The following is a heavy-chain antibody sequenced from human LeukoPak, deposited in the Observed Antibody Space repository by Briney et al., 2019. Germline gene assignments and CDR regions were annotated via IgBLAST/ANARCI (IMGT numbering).Heavy chain of an antibody. V-gene: IGHV3-21*06. D-gene: IGHD5-24*01. Sequence: GGSLRLSCAASGFTFSSYSMNWVRLAPGKGLEWVSSISGSSNYIYYADSVKGRFTISRDNAKNSLSLQMNSLRDEDTAVYYCAREGRWLEGGLFDYWGQGTLVTVSS. CDR1: GFTFSSYS. CDR3: AREGRWLEGGLFDY. CDR2: ISGSSNYI. J-gene: IGHJ4*02.